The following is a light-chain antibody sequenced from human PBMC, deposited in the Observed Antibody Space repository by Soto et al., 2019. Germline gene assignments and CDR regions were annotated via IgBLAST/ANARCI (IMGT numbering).Light chain of an antibody. J-gene: IGKJ5*01. Sequence: EIVLTQSPGTLSLSPGERAALSCRASQSVSSSYLAWYQQKPGQAPRLLIYGASSRATGIPDRFSGSGSGTDFTLTIRSLQPDDFATYYCQQYSNLITFGQGTRLEIK. CDR1: QSVSSSY. CDR3: QQYSNLIT. CDR2: GAS. V-gene: IGKV3-20*01.